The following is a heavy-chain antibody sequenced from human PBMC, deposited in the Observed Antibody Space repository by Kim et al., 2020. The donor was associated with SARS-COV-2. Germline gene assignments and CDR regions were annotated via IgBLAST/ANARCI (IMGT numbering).Heavy chain of an antibody. V-gene: IGHV3-23*01. Sequence: GKGRFTISRDNSKNTMNLQMNSLRAEDTAVYYCAKDRSELRAARHSGMDVWGQGTTVTVSS. CDR3: AKDRSELRAARHSGMDV. J-gene: IGHJ6*02. D-gene: IGHD6-6*01.